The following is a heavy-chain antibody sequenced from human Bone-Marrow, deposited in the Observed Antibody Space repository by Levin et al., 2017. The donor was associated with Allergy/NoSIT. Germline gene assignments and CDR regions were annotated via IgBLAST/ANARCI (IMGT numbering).Heavy chain of an antibody. D-gene: IGHD3-9*01. V-gene: IGHV3-7*04. J-gene: IGHJ4*02. CDR3: ARDRDGALRRYFDPGGFDY. Sequence: PGGSLRLSCAASGFTFSSYWMSWVRQAPGKGLEWVANIKQDGSEKYYVDSVKGRFTISRDNAKNSLYLQMNSLRAEDTAVYYCARDRDGALRRYFDPGGFDYWGQGTLVTVSS. CDR1: GFTFSSYW. CDR2: IKQDGSEK.